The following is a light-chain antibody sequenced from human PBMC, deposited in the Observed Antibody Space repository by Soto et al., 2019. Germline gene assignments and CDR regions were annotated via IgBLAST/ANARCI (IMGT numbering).Light chain of an antibody. CDR1: QSLNSFY. CDR3: QQYDISPRT. V-gene: IGKV3-20*01. J-gene: IGKJ1*01. Sequence: EIVLTQSRGTLYLSPGERAILSCRASQSLNSFYLAWYQQKPGQAPRLLIYGSSNRATGIPDRFSGSGSGTDFTLTISRLDPEDFAVYYCQQYDISPRTFGQGTKVEVK. CDR2: GSS.